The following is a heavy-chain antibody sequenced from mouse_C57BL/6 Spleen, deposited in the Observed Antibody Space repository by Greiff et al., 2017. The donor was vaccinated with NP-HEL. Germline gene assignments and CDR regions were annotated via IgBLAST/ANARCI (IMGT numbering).Heavy chain of an antibody. D-gene: IGHD2-4*01. CDR3: ARSTYYDYYWYFDV. V-gene: IGHV1-55*01. CDR2: IYPGSGST. J-gene: IGHJ1*03. Sequence: QVHVKQPGAELVKPGASVKMSCKASGYTFTSYWITWVKQRPGQGLEWIGDIYPGSGSTNYNEKFKSKATLTVDTSSSTAYMQLSSLTSEDSAVYYCARSTYYDYYWYFDVWGTGTTVTVSS. CDR1: GYTFTSYW.